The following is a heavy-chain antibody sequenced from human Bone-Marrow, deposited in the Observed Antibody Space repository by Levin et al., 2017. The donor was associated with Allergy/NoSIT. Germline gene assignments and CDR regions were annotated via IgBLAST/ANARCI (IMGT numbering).Heavy chain of an antibody. CDR1: GGSVSSGTYY. CDR2: INYRGVT. CDR3: ARNRIIVSGGNDYYYGMDV. D-gene: IGHD5/OR15-5a*01. J-gene: IGHJ6*02. V-gene: IGHV4-61*01. Sequence: SQTLSLTCSVSGGSVSSGTYYWSWIRRPPGKGLEWIGYINYRGVTKYNPSLKSRVTISVDTSKNEFSLKVTSVTAADTAVYYCARNRIIVSGGNDYYYGMDVWGQGTTVTVS.